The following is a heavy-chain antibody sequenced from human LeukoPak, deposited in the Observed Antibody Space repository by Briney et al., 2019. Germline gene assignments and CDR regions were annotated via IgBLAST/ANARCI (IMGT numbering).Heavy chain of an antibody. J-gene: IGHJ4*02. V-gene: IGHV1-18*01. CDR1: GYTFTSYG. CDR3: ARDLLGYYDSSGLDY. Sequence: ASVKVSCKASGYTFTSYGISWVRQAPGQGLEWMGWISAYNGNTNYAQKLQGRVTMTTDTSTSTAYMELRSLRSDDTAVYYCARDLLGYYDSSGLDYWGQGTLVTVSS. CDR2: ISAYNGNT. D-gene: IGHD3-22*01.